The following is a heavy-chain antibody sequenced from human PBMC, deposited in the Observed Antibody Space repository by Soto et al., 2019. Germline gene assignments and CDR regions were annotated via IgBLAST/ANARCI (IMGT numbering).Heavy chain of an antibody. CDR1: GGSISSYY. J-gene: IGHJ4*02. CDR3: ASLGGYCSSTSCPLWPAFDY. V-gene: IGHV4-59*08. D-gene: IGHD2-2*01. Sequence: SETLSLTCTVSGGSISSYYWSWIRQPPGKGLEWIGYIYYSGSTNYNPSLKSRVTISVDTSKNQFSLKLSSVTAADTAVYYCASLGGYCSSTSCPLWPAFDYWGQGTLVTVSS. CDR2: IYYSGST.